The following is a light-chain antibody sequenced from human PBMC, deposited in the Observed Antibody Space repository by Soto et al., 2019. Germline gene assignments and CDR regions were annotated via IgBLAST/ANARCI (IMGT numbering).Light chain of an antibody. CDR3: CSFADFTYV. Sequence: QSVLTQPASVSGSPGQSITISCTGTSSDVGNYKYVSWYQQHPGKAPKLMIYEVSNRPSGVSNRFSGSKSGNTASLTISGLQAVDEADYYCCSFADFTYVFGTGTKVTVL. CDR2: EVS. J-gene: IGLJ1*01. CDR1: SSDVGNYKY. V-gene: IGLV2-14*01.